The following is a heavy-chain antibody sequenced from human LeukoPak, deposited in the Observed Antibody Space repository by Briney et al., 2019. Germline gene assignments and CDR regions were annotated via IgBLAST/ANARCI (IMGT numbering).Heavy chain of an antibody. Sequence: ASVKVSCKASGYTFTGYYMHRVRQAPGQGLEWLGWISPNSGDTKYAQKFQGRVTMTRDTSISSAYMELSSLRSDDTAVYYCARRGDGYKFDSWGQGTLVTVSS. CDR1: GYTFTGYY. V-gene: IGHV1-2*02. D-gene: IGHD5-24*01. CDR3: ARRGDGYKFDS. CDR2: ISPNSGDT. J-gene: IGHJ4*02.